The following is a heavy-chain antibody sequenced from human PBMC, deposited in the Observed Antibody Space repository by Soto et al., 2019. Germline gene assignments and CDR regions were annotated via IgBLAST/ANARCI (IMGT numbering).Heavy chain of an antibody. V-gene: IGHV6-1*01. CDR3: ARDVKYYDFWSGYYTDPYMDV. CDR1: GDSVSSNSAA. J-gene: IGHJ6*02. D-gene: IGHD3-3*01. CDR2: TYYRSKWYN. Sequence: SPALSLTCAISGDSVSSNSAAWNWIRQSPSRGLEWLGRTYYRSKWYNDYAVSVKSRITINPDTSKNQFSLQLNSVTPEDTAVYYCARDVKYYDFWSGYYTDPYMDVWGQGTTVTVSS.